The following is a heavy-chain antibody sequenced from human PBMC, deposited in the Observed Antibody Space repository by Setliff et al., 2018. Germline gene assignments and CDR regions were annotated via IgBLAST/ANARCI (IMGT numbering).Heavy chain of an antibody. Sequence: PSETLSLTCADSGGSISSIYWWSWVRQPPGKGLEWIGEINHSGSTNYNPSLKSRVTISVDKSKNQFSLRLTSVTAADTAVYYCARAYGGGHDYWGQGTLVTVSS. D-gene: IGHD4-17*01. CDR3: ARAYGGGHDY. CDR1: GGSISSIYW. CDR2: INHSGST. V-gene: IGHV4-4*02. J-gene: IGHJ4*02.